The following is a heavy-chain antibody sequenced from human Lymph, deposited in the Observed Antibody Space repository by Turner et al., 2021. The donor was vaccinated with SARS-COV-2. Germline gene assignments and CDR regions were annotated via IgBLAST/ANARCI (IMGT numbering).Heavy chain of an antibody. D-gene: IGHD4-17*01. CDR1: GFTFSTYS. V-gene: IGHV3-21*01. CDR2: ISSTSSDI. J-gene: IGHJ4*02. CDR3: ARDIPTTADYFDC. Sequence: EVQLVESGGGLVKPGGSLRLSCAAPGFTFSTYSMNWVRQAPGKGLEWISSISSTSSDIYYADSVKGRFTISRDDDKNSLFLQMNSLRAEDTAVYYCARDIPTTADYFDCWGQGTLVTVSS.